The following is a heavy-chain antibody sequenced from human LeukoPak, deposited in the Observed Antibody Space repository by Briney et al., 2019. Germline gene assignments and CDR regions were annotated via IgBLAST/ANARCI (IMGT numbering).Heavy chain of an antibody. J-gene: IGHJ4*02. CDR2: NSGST. Sequence: SETLSLTCTVSGDSISSYYWSWIRQPPGKGLEWIGYNSGSTNYSPSLKSRVTISVDTSKNQFSLKLSSVTAADTAVYYCAKSGYSSGWYRGYFDYWGQGTLVTVSS. CDR3: AKSGYSSGWYRGYFDY. CDR1: GDSISSYY. D-gene: IGHD6-19*01. V-gene: IGHV4-59*01.